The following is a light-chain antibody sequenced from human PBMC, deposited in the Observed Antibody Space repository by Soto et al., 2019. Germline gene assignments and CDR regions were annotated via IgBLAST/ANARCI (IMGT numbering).Light chain of an antibody. CDR3: SSYAGSNTVV. CDR1: SSDVGAYNF. J-gene: IGLJ2*01. V-gene: IGLV2-8*01. CDR2: EVN. Sequence: QSALTQPPSASGSPGQSVTISCTGTSSDVGAYNFVSWYQQHPGKAPKVMIYEVNKRPSGVPDRFSGSKSGNTASLTVSGLQAEDEADYYCSSYAGSNTVVFGGGTKVTVL.